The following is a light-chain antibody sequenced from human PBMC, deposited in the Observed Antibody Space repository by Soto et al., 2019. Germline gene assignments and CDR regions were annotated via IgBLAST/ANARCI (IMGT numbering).Light chain of an antibody. J-gene: IGKJ4*01. CDR3: QQSYSTPLT. V-gene: IGKV1-39*01. CDR2: AAS. CDR1: QSISSY. Sequence: DIQMTQSPSSLSASVGDRVTITCRASQSISSYLNWYQQKPGKAPKLLIYAASSLQSGVPSRFSGSGSGTDFTLNISSLQPEDFATYYCQQSYSTPLTFGGGTKAEIK.